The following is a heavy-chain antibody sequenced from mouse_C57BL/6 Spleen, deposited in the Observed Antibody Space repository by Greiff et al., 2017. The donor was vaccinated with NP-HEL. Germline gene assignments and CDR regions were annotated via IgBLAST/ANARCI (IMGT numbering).Heavy chain of an antibody. V-gene: IGHV1-59*01. CDR2: IDPSDSYT. D-gene: IGHD2-3*01. J-gene: IGHJ4*01. Sequence: QVQLQQPGAELVRSGTSVKLSCKASGYTFTSYWMHWVKQRPGQGLEWIGVIDPSDSYTNYNQKFKGKATLTVDTSSSTAYMQLSSLTSEDSAVYYCARRWGDYAMDYWGQGTSVTVSS. CDR3: ARRWGDYAMDY. CDR1: GYTFTSYW.